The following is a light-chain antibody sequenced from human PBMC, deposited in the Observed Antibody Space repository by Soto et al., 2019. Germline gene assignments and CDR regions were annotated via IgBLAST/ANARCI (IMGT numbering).Light chain of an antibody. CDR3: QQYDHWPIT. V-gene: IGKV3-15*01. J-gene: IGKJ5*01. CDR2: GAS. Sequence: ESVLTQSPGTLSLSPGERATLSCRASQSVSSNYLAWYQQKPGQAPRLLIYGASIRALGIPARFSGSGSGTEFTFTVTSLQSEDFAVYYCQQYDHWPITFGQGTRLEIK. CDR1: QSVSSN.